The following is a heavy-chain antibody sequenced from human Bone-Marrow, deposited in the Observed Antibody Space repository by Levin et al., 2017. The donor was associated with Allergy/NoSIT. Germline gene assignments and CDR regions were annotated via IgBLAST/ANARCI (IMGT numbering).Heavy chain of an antibody. V-gene: IGHV3-30*18. Sequence: PGGSLRLSCAASGFTFSSYGMHWVRQAPGKGLEWVAVISYDGSNKYYADSVKGRFTISRDNSKNTLYLQMNSLRAEDTAVYYCAKARLKVHLPSGGDYYYGMDVWGQGTTVTVSS. CDR2: ISYDGSNK. D-gene: IGHD3-10*01. CDR1: GFTFSSYG. J-gene: IGHJ6*02. CDR3: AKARLKVHLPSGGDYYYGMDV.